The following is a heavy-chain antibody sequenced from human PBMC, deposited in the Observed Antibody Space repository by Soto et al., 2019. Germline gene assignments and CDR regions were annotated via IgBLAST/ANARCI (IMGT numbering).Heavy chain of an antibody. V-gene: IGHV4-39*01. CDR1: GGSITNTTYY. CDR2: IHYSGTT. J-gene: IGHJ4*02. CDR3: GRQYFDGSGYSIDY. D-gene: IGHD3-22*01. Sequence: PSETLSLTCTVSGGSITNTTYYWGLIRQPPGKGLEWIGTIHYSGTTYYNPSLKSRVTISVDTSKNQLSMKLNSMTAADTAAFYCGRQYFDGSGYSIDYWGQGTLVTVSS.